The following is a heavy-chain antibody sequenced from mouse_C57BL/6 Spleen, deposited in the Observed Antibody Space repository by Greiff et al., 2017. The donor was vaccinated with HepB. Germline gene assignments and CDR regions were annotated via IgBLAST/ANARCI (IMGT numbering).Heavy chain of an antibody. CDR3: TTNTDSNYGFAY. CDR1: GFNIKDYY. V-gene: IGHV14-1*01. Sequence: EVQLQQSGAELVRPGASVKLSCTASGFNIKDYYMHWVKQRPEQGLEWIGRIDPEDGDTEYAPKFQGKATMTADTSYNTAYLQLSSLTSEDTAVYYCTTNTDSNYGFAYWGQGTLVTVSA. D-gene: IGHD2-5*01. J-gene: IGHJ3*01. CDR2: IDPEDGDT.